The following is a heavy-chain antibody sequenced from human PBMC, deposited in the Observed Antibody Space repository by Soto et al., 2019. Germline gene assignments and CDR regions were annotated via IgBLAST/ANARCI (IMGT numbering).Heavy chain of an antibody. Sequence: EVQLVESGGGLVQPGGSLRLSCAASGFTFSSYWMHWVRQASGKGLVWVTRINSYGSSTSYADSVKGRFTISRDNPKNTRYLQVNRLGAEDTAVYYCASGGLRYSGYDWGDYWGQGTLVTVSS. CDR3: ASGGLRYSGYDWGDY. V-gene: IGHV3-74*01. CDR1: GFTFSSYW. CDR2: INSYGSST. J-gene: IGHJ4*02. D-gene: IGHD5-12*01.